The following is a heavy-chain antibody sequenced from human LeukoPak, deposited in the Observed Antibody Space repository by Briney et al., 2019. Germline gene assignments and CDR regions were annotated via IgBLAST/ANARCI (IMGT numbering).Heavy chain of an antibody. CDR1: GGSISSGGYY. D-gene: IGHD6-13*01. Sequence: PSETLSLTCTVSGGSISSGGYYWSWIRQHPGKGLEWIGYIYYSGSTYYNPSLKSRVTISVDTSKNQFSLKLSSVTAADTAVYYCARERGIIAAARVLDYWGQGTLVTVSS. J-gene: IGHJ4*02. CDR3: ARERGIIAAARVLDY. CDR2: IYYSGST. V-gene: IGHV4-31*03.